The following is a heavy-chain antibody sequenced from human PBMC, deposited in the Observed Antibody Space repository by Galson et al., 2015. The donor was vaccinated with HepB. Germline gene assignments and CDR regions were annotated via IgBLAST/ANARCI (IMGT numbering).Heavy chain of an antibody. Sequence: SVKVSCKASGYTFTNFGITWVRQAPGQGLGWMGWISTYNGHTNYEQKLQGRVTMTTDTSTSTAYMELRSLKSDDTAVYFCASGYSSSLANYWGQGTLVTVSS. V-gene: IGHV1-18*01. CDR2: ISTYNGHT. D-gene: IGHD6-13*01. CDR1: GYTFTNFG. CDR3: ASGYSSSLANY. J-gene: IGHJ1*01.